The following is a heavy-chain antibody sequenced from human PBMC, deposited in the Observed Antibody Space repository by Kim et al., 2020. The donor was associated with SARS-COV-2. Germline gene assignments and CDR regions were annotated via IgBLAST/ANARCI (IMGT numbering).Heavy chain of an antibody. CDR1: GYTFTGYY. CDR2: INPNSGGT. CDR3: ARASAVFSTPAAASRWMGWPDPPETTERYGMDV. J-gene: IGHJ6*02. Sequence: ASVKVSCKASGYTFTGYYMHWVRQAPGQGLEWMGWINPNSGGTNYAQKFQGRVTMTRDTSISTAYMELSRLRSDDTAVYYCARASAVFSTPAAASRWMGWPDPPETTERYGMDVWGQGTTVTVSS. V-gene: IGHV1-2*02. D-gene: IGHD6-13*01.